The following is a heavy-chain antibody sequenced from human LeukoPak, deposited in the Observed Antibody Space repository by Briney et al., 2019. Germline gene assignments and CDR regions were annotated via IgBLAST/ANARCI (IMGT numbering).Heavy chain of an antibody. CDR2: TYPGDSDT. D-gene: IGHD5-24*01. J-gene: IGHJ4*02. V-gene: IGHV5-51*01. CDR3: AGPWGDGYNYADY. CDR1: GCSFTSYW. Sequence: PGESLKISCKGSGCSFTSYWIGWVRQMPGKGLEWMGITYPGDSDTRCSPSFQGQVTISADKSISTAYLQWSSLKASDTAMYYCAGPWGDGYNYADYWGQGTLVTVSS.